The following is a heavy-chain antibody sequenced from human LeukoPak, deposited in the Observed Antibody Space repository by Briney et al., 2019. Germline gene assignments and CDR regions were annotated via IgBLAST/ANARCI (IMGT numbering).Heavy chain of an antibody. J-gene: IGHJ6*03. Sequence: GASVKVPCKASGYTFTSYDINWVRQATGQGLEWMGWMNPNSGNTGYAQNFQGRVTMTRNTSISTAYMELSSLRSEDTAVYYCARRYSDSGNYYYMDVWGKGTTVTISS. CDR3: ARRYSDSGNYYYMDV. CDR1: GYTFTSYD. D-gene: IGHD3-22*01. V-gene: IGHV1-8*01. CDR2: MNPNSGNT.